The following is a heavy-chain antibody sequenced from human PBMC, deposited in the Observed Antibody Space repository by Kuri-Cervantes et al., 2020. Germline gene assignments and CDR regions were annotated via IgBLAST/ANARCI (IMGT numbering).Heavy chain of an antibody. J-gene: IGHJ5*02. CDR3: ARGYYYDSSGYNNWFDP. Sequence: GGSLRLSCAASGFTFSSYDMHWVRQATGKGLEWVSAIGTAGDTYYPGSVKGRFTISRDNAKNSLYLQMNSLRAEDTAVYYCARGYYYDSSGYNNWFDPWGQGTLVTVSS. CDR1: GFTFSSYD. V-gene: IGHV3-13*01. D-gene: IGHD3-22*01. CDR2: IGTAGDT.